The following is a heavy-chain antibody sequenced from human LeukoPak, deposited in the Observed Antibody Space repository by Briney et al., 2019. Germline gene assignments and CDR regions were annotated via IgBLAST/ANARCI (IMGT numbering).Heavy chain of an antibody. CDR1: GGTFSTSG. Sequence: SVKVSCKASGGTFSTSGFSWVRQAPGQGLEWMGGVIPIYGTPSYAQKFQGRVTITTDESTSTAYMELSSLRSEDTAVYYCARDHWGIVENGYDYFYYDMDVWGQGTTVTVSS. D-gene: IGHD7-27*01. CDR2: VIPIYGTP. J-gene: IGHJ6*02. V-gene: IGHV1-69*05. CDR3: ARDHWGIVENGYDYFYYDMDV.